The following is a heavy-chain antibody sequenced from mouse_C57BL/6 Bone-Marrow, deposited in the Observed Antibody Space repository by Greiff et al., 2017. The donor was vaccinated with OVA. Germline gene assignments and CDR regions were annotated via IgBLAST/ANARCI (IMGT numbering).Heavy chain of an antibody. D-gene: IGHD1-1*01. CDR3: ARSYYYYGSRDY. J-gene: IGHJ2*01. CDR1: GFNIKDYY. V-gene: IGHV14-2*01. Sequence: EVQLQQSGAELVKPGASVKLSCTASGFNIKDYYMHWVKQRTEQGLEWIGRIDPEDGETKYAPQFQGKATITADTSSNTAYLQLSSLTSEDTAVYYCARSYYYYGSRDYWGQGTTLTVSS. CDR2: IDPEDGET.